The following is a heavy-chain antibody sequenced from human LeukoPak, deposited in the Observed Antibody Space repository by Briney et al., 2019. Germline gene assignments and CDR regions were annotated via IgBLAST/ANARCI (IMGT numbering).Heavy chain of an antibody. J-gene: IGHJ6*03. CDR1: GFTFNNYW. CDR2: INYDGSST. V-gene: IGHV3-74*01. Sequence: GGSLRLSCAASGFTFNNYWMHWVRQAPGKGLVWVSRINYDGSSTTYADSVKGRFTISRDNSKNTPYLQMNSLRAEDTAVYYCAKARRITIFGVVRSGHYYYYMDVWGKGTTVTVSS. D-gene: IGHD3-3*01. CDR3: AKARRITIFGVVRSGHYYYYMDV.